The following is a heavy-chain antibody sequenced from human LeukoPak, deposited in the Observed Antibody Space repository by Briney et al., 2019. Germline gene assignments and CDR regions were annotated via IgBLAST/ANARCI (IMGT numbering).Heavy chain of an antibody. CDR3: ARKMATNGDAFDI. D-gene: IGHD5-24*01. CDR2: ISAYNGNT. V-gene: IGHV1-18*04. Sequence: ASVKVSCKASGYTFTVYFMHWVRQAPGQGLEWMGWISAYNGNTNYAQKLQGRVTMTTDTSTSTAYMELRSLRSDDTAVYYCARKMATNGDAFDIWGQGTMVTVSS. J-gene: IGHJ3*02. CDR1: GYTFTVYF.